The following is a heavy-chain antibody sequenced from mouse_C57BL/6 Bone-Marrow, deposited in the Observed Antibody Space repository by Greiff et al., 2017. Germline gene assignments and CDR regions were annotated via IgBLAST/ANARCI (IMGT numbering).Heavy chain of an antibody. V-gene: IGHV7-1*01. CDR2: SRNKANDYTS. J-gene: IGHJ1*03. Sequence: EVKLVESGGGLVQSGRSLRLSCATSGFTFSDFYMEWVRQAPGKGLEWIAASRNKANDYTSEYSASVKGRFIVSRDTSQSILYLQMNALRAEDTAIYYCARDDYDASGSHWYFDVWGTGTTVTVSS. D-gene: IGHD2-4*01. CDR1: GFTFSDFY. CDR3: ARDDYDASGSHWYFDV.